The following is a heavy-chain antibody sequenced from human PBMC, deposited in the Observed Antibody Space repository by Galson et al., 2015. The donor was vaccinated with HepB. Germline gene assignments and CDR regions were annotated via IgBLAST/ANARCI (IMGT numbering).Heavy chain of an antibody. CDR1: GYTLPQLS. CDR3: ATDFSPRGNYYGTFDY. D-gene: IGHD1-26*01. CDR2: FDPDDGER. J-gene: IGHJ4*02. Sequence: SCKVSGYTLPQLSIHWVRQAPGKGLEWMGGFDPDDGERIYAQNFQGRVTMTEDTSTDTAYMQLSSLRSDDTAVYYCATDFSPRGNYYGTFDYWGQGTLVAVSS. V-gene: IGHV1-24*01.